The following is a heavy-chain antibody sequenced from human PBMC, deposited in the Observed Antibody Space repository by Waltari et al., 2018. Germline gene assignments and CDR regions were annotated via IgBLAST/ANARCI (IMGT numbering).Heavy chain of an antibody. V-gene: IGHV3-23*01. CDR2: LTASGLM. J-gene: IGHJ6*02. Sequence: EMQLLESGGALVQPGGSLRLYCAASGFPFSPHTLNWVRQAPGKGLDWVAVLTASGLMDYGDSVKGRFIISRDNSKNILYLEMYRLRVEDTARYYCAKDEGARLAPTFGMDAWGQGTTVIVSS. D-gene: IGHD6-6*01. CDR1: GFPFSPHT. CDR3: AKDEGARLAPTFGMDA.